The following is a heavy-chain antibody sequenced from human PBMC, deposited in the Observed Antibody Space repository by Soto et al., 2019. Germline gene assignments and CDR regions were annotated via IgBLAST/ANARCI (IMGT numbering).Heavy chain of an antibody. CDR3: AKKALGSITLPDLYYVAY. D-gene: IGHD7-27*01. CDR2: ISGGGDAT. J-gene: IGHJ4*02. Sequence: EVQLLESGGGLVQPGGSLRLSCAASGFTFGNYAFSWVRQAPGKGLEWVSVISGGGDATYYADSVKGRFTTSRDNSKNTVYLQMNSLRAEDTSVYYCAKKALGSITLPDLYYVAYWGQGSLVTVSS. CDR1: GFTFGNYA. V-gene: IGHV3-23*01.